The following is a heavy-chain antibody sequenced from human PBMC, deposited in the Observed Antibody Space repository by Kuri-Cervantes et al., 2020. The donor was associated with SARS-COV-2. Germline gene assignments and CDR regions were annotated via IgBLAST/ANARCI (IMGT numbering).Heavy chain of an antibody. J-gene: IGHJ3*02. D-gene: IGHD2-2*01. Sequence: GESLKISCAASGFTFSSYAMHWVRQAPGKGLEWVAVISYDGSNKYYADSVKGRFTISRDNSKNTLYLQMNSLRAEDTAVYYCARDPALGYCSSTSCRTGDAFDIWGQGTMVTVSS. CDR1: GFTFSSYA. CDR2: ISYDGSNK. V-gene: IGHV3-30-3*01. CDR3: ARDPALGYCSSTSCRTGDAFDI.